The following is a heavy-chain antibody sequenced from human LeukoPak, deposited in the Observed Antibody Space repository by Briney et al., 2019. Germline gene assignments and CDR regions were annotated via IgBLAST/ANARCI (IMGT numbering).Heavy chain of an antibody. V-gene: IGHV3-30*18. CDR1: GFTFSSYG. Sequence: GGSLRLSCAASGFTFSSYGMLWVRQAPGKGLEWVAVISYDGSNKYYADSVKGRFTISRDNSKNTLYLQMNSLRAEDTAVYYCAKDGGNSAFDIWGQGTMVTVSS. CDR2: ISYDGSNK. D-gene: IGHD4-23*01. CDR3: AKDGGNSAFDI. J-gene: IGHJ3*02.